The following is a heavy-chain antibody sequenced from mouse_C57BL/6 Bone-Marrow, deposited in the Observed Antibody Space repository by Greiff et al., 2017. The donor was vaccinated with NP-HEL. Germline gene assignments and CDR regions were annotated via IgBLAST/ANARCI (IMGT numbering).Heavy chain of an antibody. CDR1: GFTFSSYG. CDR3: ARDGYSYYYAMDY. Sequence: EVMLVESGGDLVKPGGSLKLSCAASGFTFSSYGMSWVRQTPDKRLEWVATISSGGSYTYYPDSVKGRFTISRDNAKNTLYLQMSSLKSEDTAMYYCARDGYSYYYAMDYWGQGTSVTVSS. CDR2: ISSGGSYT. V-gene: IGHV5-6*01. J-gene: IGHJ4*01. D-gene: IGHD2-3*01.